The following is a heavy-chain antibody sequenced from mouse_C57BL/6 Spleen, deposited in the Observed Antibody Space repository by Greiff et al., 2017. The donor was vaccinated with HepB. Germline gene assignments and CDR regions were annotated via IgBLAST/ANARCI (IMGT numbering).Heavy chain of an antibody. CDR2: IDPSDSYT. V-gene: IGHV1-50*01. CDR1: GYTFTSYW. CDR3: ATTAQATPWFAY. J-gene: IGHJ3*01. Sequence: VKLQQPGAELVKPGASVKLSCKASGYTFTSYWMQWVKQRPGQGLEWIGEIDPSDSYTNYNQKFKGKATLTVDTSSSTAYMQLSSLTSEDSAVYYCATTAQATPWFAYWGQGTLVTVSA. D-gene: IGHD3-2*02.